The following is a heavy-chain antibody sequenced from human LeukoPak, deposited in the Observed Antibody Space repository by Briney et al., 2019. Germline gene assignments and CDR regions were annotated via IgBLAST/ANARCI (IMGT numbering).Heavy chain of an antibody. CDR1: GGSFSGYY. V-gene: IGHV4-34*01. CDR3: ARGHYYYDSSGYYY. Sequence: PSETLSLTCAVYGGSFSGYYWSWIRQPPGKGPEWIGEINHSGSTNYNPSLKSRVTISVDTSKNQFSLKLSSVTAADTAVYYCARGHYYYDSSGYYYWGQGTLVTVSS. D-gene: IGHD3-22*01. CDR2: INHSGST. J-gene: IGHJ4*02.